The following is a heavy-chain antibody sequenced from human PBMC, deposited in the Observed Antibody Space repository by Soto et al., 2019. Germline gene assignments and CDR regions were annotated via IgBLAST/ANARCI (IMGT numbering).Heavy chain of an antibody. D-gene: IGHD6-19*01. J-gene: IGHJ4*02. Sequence: GSLRLSCAASGFTVSSNYMSWVRQAPGKGLEWVSGIYSGGSTYYADSVKGRFTLSRDNSKNTLYLQMNRLRAEDTAVYYCASRRSGWYGYWGQGTLVTVSS. V-gene: IGHV3-53*01. CDR2: IYSGGST. CDR3: ASRRSGWYGY. CDR1: GFTVSSNY.